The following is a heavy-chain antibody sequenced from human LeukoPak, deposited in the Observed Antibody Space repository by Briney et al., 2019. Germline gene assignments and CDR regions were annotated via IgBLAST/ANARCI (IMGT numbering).Heavy chain of an antibody. J-gene: IGHJ4*02. D-gene: IGHD5-18*01. CDR2: VFNSGGS. CDR1: GGSISSYY. CDR3: VRTLGGYTYGPFDY. Sequence: SETLSLTCTASGGSISSYYWSWIQQPPGKGLEWIGYVFNSGGSNYNPSLQSRVTMSVDTSKNQFSLKLSSVTAADTAVYYCVRTLGGYTYGPFDYWGQGTLVTVSS. V-gene: IGHV4-59*01.